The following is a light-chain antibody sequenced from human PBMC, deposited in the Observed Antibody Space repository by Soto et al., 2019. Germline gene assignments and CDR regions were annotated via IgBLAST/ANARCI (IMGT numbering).Light chain of an antibody. CDR1: QGICNY. CDR2: AAS. CDR3: QKYNSAPPT. V-gene: IGKV1-27*01. J-gene: IGKJ4*01. Sequence: DIQMTQSPSSLSASVGDRVTNTCRESQGICNYLAWYQQKPGKFPKLLIYAASTLQSGVPSRFSGSGSGTDFTLTISSLQPEDVATYYCQKYNSAPPTFGGGTKVDIK.